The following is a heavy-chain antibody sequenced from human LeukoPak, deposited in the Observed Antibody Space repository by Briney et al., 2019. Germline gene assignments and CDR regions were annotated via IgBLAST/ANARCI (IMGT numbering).Heavy chain of an antibody. D-gene: IGHD3-10*01. CDR3: ARDVYGSGTYYFDY. J-gene: IGHJ4*02. V-gene: IGHV3-20*04. Sequence: GGSLRLSCAASGFTFSSHWMHWVRQAPGKGLEWVSGINWNGGSTGYADSVKGRFTISRDNAKNSLYLQMNSLRAEDTALYYCARDVYGSGTYYFDYWGQGTLVTVSS. CDR1: GFTFSSHW. CDR2: INWNGGST.